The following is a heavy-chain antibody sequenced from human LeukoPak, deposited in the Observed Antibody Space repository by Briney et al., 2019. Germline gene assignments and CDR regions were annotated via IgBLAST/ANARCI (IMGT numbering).Heavy chain of an antibody. Sequence: GGSLRLSCAASEVTFSTYTMTWVRQAPGKGLEWVSSISGSGNYIYYADSLKGRFTISRDNANNLLFLQMSSLRAEDTAVYFCARYSTGPREGDYHYYYMDVWGKGTTVTVSS. J-gene: IGHJ6*03. CDR2: ISGSGNYI. D-gene: IGHD2-15*01. CDR1: EVTFSTYT. CDR3: ARYSTGPREGDYHYYYMDV. V-gene: IGHV3-21*06.